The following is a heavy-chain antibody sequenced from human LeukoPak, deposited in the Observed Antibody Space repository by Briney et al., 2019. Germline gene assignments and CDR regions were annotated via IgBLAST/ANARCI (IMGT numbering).Heavy chain of an antibody. J-gene: IGHJ4*02. Sequence: PSETLSLTCTVSGGSVSSGSYYWSWIRQPPGKGLEWIGYIYYSGSTNYNPSLKRRVTISVDTSKNQFSLKLSSVTAADTAVYYCAREPNYYDSSGYYTASYFDYWGQGTLVTVSS. D-gene: IGHD3-22*01. CDR2: IYYSGST. CDR1: GGSVSSGSYY. V-gene: IGHV4-61*01. CDR3: AREPNYYDSSGYYTASYFDY.